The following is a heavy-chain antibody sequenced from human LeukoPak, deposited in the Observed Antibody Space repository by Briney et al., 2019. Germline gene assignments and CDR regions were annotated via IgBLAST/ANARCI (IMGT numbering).Heavy chain of an antibody. D-gene: IGHD1-26*01. Sequence: PGGSLRLSCAASGFTFSSYSMNWVRQAPGKGLEWVSSIRSSSSTIYYADSVKGRFTISRDNAKNSLYLQMNYLRAEDTAVYYCARGGDYSGWFDPWGRGTLVTVSS. J-gene: IGHJ5*02. V-gene: IGHV3-48*01. CDR2: IRSSSSTI. CDR3: ARGGDYSGWFDP. CDR1: GFTFSSYS.